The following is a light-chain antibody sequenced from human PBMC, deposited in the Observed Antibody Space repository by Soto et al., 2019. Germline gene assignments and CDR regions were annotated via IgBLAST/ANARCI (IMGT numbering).Light chain of an antibody. CDR2: GAF. CDR1: QSVSSN. V-gene: IGKV3-15*01. J-gene: IGKJ4*01. Sequence: EVEMTQSPATPYVSTGERATLFCRASQSVSSNLAWYQQKPGQAPGLLIYGAFTRATGTPARFSCSGSGTEFTLTISSLQSEDVAVYYCQQYIRWPLTVGGGTKVDIK. CDR3: QQYIRWPLT.